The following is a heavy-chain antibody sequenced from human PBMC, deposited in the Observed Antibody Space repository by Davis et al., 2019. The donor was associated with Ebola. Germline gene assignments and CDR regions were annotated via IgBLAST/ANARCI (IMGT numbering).Heavy chain of an antibody. CDR3: TTDLRITIFGVV. V-gene: IGHV3-73*01. CDR2: IRSKANSYAT. Sequence: GESLKISCAASGFTFSGSAMHWVRQASGKGLEWVGRIRSKANSYATAYAASVKGRFTISRDDSKNTLYLQMNSLKTEDTAVYYCTTDLRITIFGVVWGQGTTVTVSS. J-gene: IGHJ6*02. D-gene: IGHD3-3*01. CDR1: GFTFSGSA.